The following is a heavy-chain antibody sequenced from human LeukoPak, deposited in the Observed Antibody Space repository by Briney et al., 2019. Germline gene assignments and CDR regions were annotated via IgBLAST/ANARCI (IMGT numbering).Heavy chain of an antibody. CDR2: IYHSGRT. CDR1: GYSISSAYY. V-gene: IGHV4-38-2*02. J-gene: IGHJ4*02. Sequence: MTSETLSLTCTVSGYSISSAYYWGWIRQPPGKGLEWIGNIYHSGRTYYNPSLKSRVTISVDTSKNQFSLKLSSVTAADTAVYYCARGGMAYFDYWGQGTLVTVSS. CDR3: ARGGMAYFDY. D-gene: IGHD3-16*01.